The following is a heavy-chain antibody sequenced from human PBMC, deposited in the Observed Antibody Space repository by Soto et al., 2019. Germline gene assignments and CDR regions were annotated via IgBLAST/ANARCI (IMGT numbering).Heavy chain of an antibody. Sequence: SETMSHTCAVSDGSISGGGYSWSWIRQPPGKGLEWIGYIYHSGSTYYNPSLKSRVTISVDRSKNQFSLKLSSVTAADTAVYFCASVPDRWGQGTLVT. V-gene: IGHV4-30-2*01. CDR1: DGSISGGGYS. CDR2: IYHSGST. D-gene: IGHD2-2*01. J-gene: IGHJ5*02. CDR3: ASVPDR.